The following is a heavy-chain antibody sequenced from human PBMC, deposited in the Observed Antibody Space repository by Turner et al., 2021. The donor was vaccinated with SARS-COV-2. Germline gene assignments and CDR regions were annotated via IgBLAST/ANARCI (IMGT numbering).Heavy chain of an antibody. CDR2: ISYDGSNK. V-gene: IGHV3-30-3*01. D-gene: IGHD3-10*01. Sequence: QVQLVESGGGVVQPGRSLRLSCAASGFTFSSYAMHWVRQAPGKGLESVAVISYDGSNKYYADSVKGRFTISRDNSKNTLYLQMNSLRAEDTAVYYCARDSGDFDYWGQGTLVTVSS. J-gene: IGHJ4*02. CDR1: GFTFSSYA. CDR3: ARDSGDFDY.